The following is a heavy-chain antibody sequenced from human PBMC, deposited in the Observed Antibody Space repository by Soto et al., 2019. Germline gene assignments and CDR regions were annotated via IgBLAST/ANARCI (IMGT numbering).Heavy chain of an antibody. D-gene: IGHD2-2*01. V-gene: IGHV3-9*01. J-gene: IGHJ4*02. CDR1: GFTFDDYA. Sequence: GGSLRLSCAASGFTFDDYAMYWVRQAPGKGLEWVSGISWNSGYIGYADSVKGRFTISRDNAKNSLYLQMNSLRAEDTALYCCAKALGYCSSTSCPGSYYFDYWGQGTLVTVSS. CDR3: AKALGYCSSTSCPGSYYFDY. CDR2: ISWNSGYI.